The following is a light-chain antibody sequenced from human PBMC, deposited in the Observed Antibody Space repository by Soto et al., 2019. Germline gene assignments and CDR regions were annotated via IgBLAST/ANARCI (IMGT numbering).Light chain of an antibody. CDR3: HQYNHDSGLT. V-gene: IGKV1-5*01. CDR2: DAS. CDR1: QSITRW. Sequence: DIQMTQSPSTLSASVVARVTITCRARQSITRWLAWYQQKPAEAPKLLIYDASSLESGVPSRLRGSGSGGEVPRTSLRLQPDAVATYYCHQYNHDSGLTFGGGTKVEIK. J-gene: IGKJ4*01.